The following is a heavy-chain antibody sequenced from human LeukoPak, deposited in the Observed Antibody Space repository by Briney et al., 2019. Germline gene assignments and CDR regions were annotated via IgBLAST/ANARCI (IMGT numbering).Heavy chain of an antibody. CDR2: INPNSGGT. V-gene: IGHV1-2*02. CDR1: GYTFTGYY. Sequence: ASVKVSCKASGYTFTGYYLHWVRQAPGLGLEWMGWINPNSGGTNYAQKFQGRVIMTRDTSISTIYMELSRLRSDDTAVYYCARDVSDDAFDLWGQGTMVAVSS. CDR3: ARDVSDDAFDL. D-gene: IGHD3-16*01. J-gene: IGHJ3*01.